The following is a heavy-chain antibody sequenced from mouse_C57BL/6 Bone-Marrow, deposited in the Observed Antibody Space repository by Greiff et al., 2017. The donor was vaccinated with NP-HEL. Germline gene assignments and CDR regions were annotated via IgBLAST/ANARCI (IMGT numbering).Heavy chain of an antibody. CDR1: GYTFTSYW. CDR3: ARYYYGSRGWYFDV. CDR2: IDPNSGGT. V-gene: IGHV1-72*01. J-gene: IGHJ1*03. D-gene: IGHD1-1*01. Sequence: QVQLQQPGADLVKPGASVKLSCKASGYTFTSYWMHWVKQRPGRGLEWIGRIDPNSGGTKFNEKFKTKATLTVDKPSSTAYMQLSGLTSGDSAVDYCARYYYGSRGWYFDVWGTGTTVTVSS.